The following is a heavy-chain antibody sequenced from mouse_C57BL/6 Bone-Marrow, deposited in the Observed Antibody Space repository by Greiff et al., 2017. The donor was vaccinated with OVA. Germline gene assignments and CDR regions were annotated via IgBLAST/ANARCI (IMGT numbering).Heavy chain of an antibody. D-gene: IGHD1-1*01. Sequence: QVQLQQSGAELVRPGTSVKVSCKASGYAFTNYLIAWVKQRPGQGLEWIGVINPGRGGTHYTEKFKGKATLTADKSSSTAYMQLSSLTSEDSAVYFCTRGEGYYCGRYWGQGTTLTVSS. CDR1: GYAFTNYL. V-gene: IGHV1-54*01. CDR3: TRGEGYYCGRY. J-gene: IGHJ2*01. CDR2: INPGRGGT.